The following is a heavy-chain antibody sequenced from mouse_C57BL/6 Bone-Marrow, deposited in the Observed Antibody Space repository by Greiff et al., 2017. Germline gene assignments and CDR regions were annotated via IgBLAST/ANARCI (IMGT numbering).Heavy chain of an antibody. CDR1: GFTFSSYT. V-gene: IGHV5-9*01. D-gene: IGHD1-1*02. CDR2: ISGGGGNT. CDR3: AGLWSKPFAY. J-gene: IGHJ3*01. Sequence: EVKLVESGGGLVKPGGSLKLSCAASGFTFSSYTMSWVRQTPEKRLEWVATISGGGGNTYYPDSVKGRFTISRDNAKNTLYLQMSSLRSEDTALYYCAGLWSKPFAYWGQGTLVTVSA.